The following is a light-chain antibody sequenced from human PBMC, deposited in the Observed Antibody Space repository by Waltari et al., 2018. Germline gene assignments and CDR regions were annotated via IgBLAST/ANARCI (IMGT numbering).Light chain of an antibody. CDR2: VNSDGSH. CDR3: QTGGHGTWV. J-gene: IGLJ3*02. Sequence: QLVVTQSPSASASLGASVKPTCTLSSGHSSNIIAWLQQQPEKGPRYLMKVNSDGSHSRGDEIPDRFSGSSSGAEHHLTISSLQAEDEADYYCQTGGHGTWVFGGGTKLTVL. V-gene: IGLV4-69*01. CDR1: SGHSSNI.